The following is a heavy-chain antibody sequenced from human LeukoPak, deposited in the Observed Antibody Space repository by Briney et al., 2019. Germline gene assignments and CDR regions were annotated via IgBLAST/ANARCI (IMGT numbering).Heavy chain of an antibody. D-gene: IGHD4-17*01. CDR2: IYSGGST. V-gene: IGHV3-53*01. CDR3: AREVYGDDPYFDY. Sequence: GGSLRLSCAASGFTVSSNYMSWVRQAPGKGLEWVSVIYSGGSTYYADSVKGRFTISRDNSKNTLYLQMNSLRAEDTAVYYCAREVYGDDPYFDYWGQGTLVTVSS. CDR1: GFTVSSNY. J-gene: IGHJ4*02.